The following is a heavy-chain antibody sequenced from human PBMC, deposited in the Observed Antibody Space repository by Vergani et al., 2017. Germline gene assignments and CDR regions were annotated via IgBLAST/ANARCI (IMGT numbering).Heavy chain of an antibody. Sequence: EVQLVQSGAEVKKPGESLRISCKGSGYSFTSYWISWVRQMPGKGLEWMGRIDPSDSYTNYSPSFQGHVTISADKSISTAYMELSRLRSEDTAVYYCARSRTTYPEPLLAPYYFDYWGQGTLVTVSS. V-gene: IGHV5-10-1*01. CDR3: ARSRTTYPEPLLAPYYFDY. CDR1: GYSFTSYW. D-gene: IGHD1-7*01. CDR2: IDPSDSYT. J-gene: IGHJ4*02.